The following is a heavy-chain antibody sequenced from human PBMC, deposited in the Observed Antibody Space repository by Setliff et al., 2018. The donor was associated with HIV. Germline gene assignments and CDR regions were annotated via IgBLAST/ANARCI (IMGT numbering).Heavy chain of an antibody. CDR3: ARYWGSYPEHFDY. J-gene: IGHJ4*02. Sequence: PSETLSLTCAVSGDPISGGYYWAWIRQAPGKGLEWVGSVSHRGTTYYKSSLKSRVTIAADTPKNQVSLNLRAVTAADTAVYYCARYWGSYPEHFDYWGQGTLVTVSS. V-gene: IGHV4-38-2*01. CDR1: GDPISGGYY. CDR2: VSHRGTT. D-gene: IGHD1-26*01.